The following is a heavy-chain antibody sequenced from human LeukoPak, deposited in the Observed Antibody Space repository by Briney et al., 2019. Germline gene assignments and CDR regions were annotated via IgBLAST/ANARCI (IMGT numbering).Heavy chain of an antibody. CDR2: IIPIFGTA. CDR1: GGTFSSYA. CDR3: ARVGGEMATIYYFDY. D-gene: IGHD5-24*01. J-gene: IGHJ4*02. Sequence: GASVKVSCKASGGTFSSYAIRWVRQAPGQGLEWMGGIIPIFGTANYAQKFQGRVTITADESTSTAYMELSSLRSEDTAVYYCARVGGEMATIYYFDYWGQGTLVTVSS. V-gene: IGHV1-69*13.